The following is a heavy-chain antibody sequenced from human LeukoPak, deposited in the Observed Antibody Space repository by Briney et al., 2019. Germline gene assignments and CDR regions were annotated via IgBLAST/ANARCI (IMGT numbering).Heavy chain of an antibody. V-gene: IGHV4-39*07. J-gene: IGHJ6*02. CDR1: GGSISTSSYY. CDR3: ARDSGIAAAGVYYYYYGMDV. D-gene: IGHD6-13*01. Sequence: SETLSLTCTVSGGSISTSSYYWGWIRQPPGKGLEWIGSIYYSGSTNYNPSLKSRVTISVDTSKNQFSLKLSSVTAADTAVYYCARDSGIAAAGVYYYYYGMDVWGQGTTVTVSS. CDR2: IYYSGST.